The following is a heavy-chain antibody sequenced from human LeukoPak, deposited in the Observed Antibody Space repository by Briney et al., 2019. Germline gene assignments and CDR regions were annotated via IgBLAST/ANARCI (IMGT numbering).Heavy chain of an antibody. CDR1: GFTVSHYY. CDR2: ISGGGSTI. V-gene: IGHV3-11*04. D-gene: IGHD3-10*02. Sequence: PGGSLRLSCAASGFTVSHYYMSWIRQAPGKGLEWVSYISGGGSTIYYADSVKGRFTISRDNAKNSLYLQMNSLRAEDTAVYYCAIVRGYFDYWGQGTLVTVSS. CDR3: AIVRGYFDY. J-gene: IGHJ4*02.